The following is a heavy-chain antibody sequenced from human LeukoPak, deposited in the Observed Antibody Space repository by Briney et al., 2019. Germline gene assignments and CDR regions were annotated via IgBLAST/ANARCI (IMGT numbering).Heavy chain of an antibody. CDR3: ARHDNRGYFSLQY. D-gene: IGHD3-22*01. V-gene: IGHV4-59*01. Sequence: SETLSLTCTVSGGSISSYYWNWIRQPPGKGLEWIGYIYYSGSTNYNPSLKSRVTISVDTSKNQFSLKLSSVTAADTAVYYCARHDNRGYFSLQYWGQGALVTVSS. CDR2: IYYSGST. J-gene: IGHJ4*02. CDR1: GGSISSYY.